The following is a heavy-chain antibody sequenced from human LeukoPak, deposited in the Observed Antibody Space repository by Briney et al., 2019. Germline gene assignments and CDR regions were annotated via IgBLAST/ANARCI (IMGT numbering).Heavy chain of an antibody. CDR1: GFTFSSYE. CDR3: AKGGIAVAGTWFDP. D-gene: IGHD6-19*01. V-gene: IGHV3-48*03. CDR2: ISSSGSTI. J-gene: IGHJ5*02. Sequence: GGSLRLSCAASGFTFSSYEMNWVRQAPGKGLEWVSYISSSGSTIYYADSVKGRFTISRDNAKNSLYLQMNSLRAEDTAVYYCAKGGIAVAGTWFDPWGQGTLVTVSS.